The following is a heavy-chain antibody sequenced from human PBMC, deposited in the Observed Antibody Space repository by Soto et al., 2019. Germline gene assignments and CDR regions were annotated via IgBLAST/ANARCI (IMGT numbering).Heavy chain of an antibody. D-gene: IGHD3-3*01. V-gene: IGHV3-23*01. CDR3: ASDRYYDFWLLH. CDR2: ISGSGGGT. Sequence: GGSLRLSCTASGFTFSSYAMSWVRQAPGKGLEWVSAISGSGGGTYYADAVKGRFTISRDNSKNTLYLQMNSLRVEDTAVYYCASDRYYDFWLLHWGQGTLVTVSS. J-gene: IGHJ1*01. CDR1: GFTFSSYA.